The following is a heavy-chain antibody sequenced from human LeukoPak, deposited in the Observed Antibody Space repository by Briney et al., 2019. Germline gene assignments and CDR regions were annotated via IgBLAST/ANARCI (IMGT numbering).Heavy chain of an antibody. V-gene: IGHV4-39*01. CDR2: IYLTGST. CDR1: SDSISRSYFY. Sequence: PSETLSLTCTVTSDSISRSYFYWGWVRQPPGKGLEWIGSIYLTGSTYYNSSLKSRLTISLDTSRDQFSLKLSSVTAADTAVYYCARLGESGYYADFWGQGTLVTVSS. J-gene: IGHJ4*02. D-gene: IGHD3-22*01. CDR3: ARLGESGYYADF.